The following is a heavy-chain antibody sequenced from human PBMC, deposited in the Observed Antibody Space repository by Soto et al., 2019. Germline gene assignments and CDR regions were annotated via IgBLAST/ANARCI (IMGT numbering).Heavy chain of an antibody. CDR3: ARDGRSSYNSGWYYFDY. J-gene: IGHJ4*02. CDR2: INPSGGST. D-gene: IGHD6-19*01. Sequence: GASVKVSCKASGYTFTSYYMHWVRQAPGQGLEWMGIINPSGGSTSYAQKFRGRVTMTRDTSTSTVYMELSSLRSEDTAVYYCARDGRSSYNSGWYYFDYWGQGTLVTVSS. V-gene: IGHV1-46*01. CDR1: GYTFTSYY.